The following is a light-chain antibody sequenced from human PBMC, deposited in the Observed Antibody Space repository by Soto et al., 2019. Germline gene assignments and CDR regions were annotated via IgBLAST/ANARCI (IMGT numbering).Light chain of an antibody. CDR2: GAS. V-gene: IGKV1-39*01. CDR3: QQSYSVLLT. J-gene: IGKJ4*01. Sequence: DIQMTQSPSSLSASVGDRVTITCRASQTINGYLNWYQEKPGKAPKLLIYGASSLYSGVPSRFSGSGSGTDFTLTINSLQPEDFATYYCQQSYSVLLTFGGGTKVEIK. CDR1: QTINGY.